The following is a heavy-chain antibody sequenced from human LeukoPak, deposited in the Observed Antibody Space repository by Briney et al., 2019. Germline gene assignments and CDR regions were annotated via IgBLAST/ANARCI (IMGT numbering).Heavy chain of an antibody. CDR2: ISADNGNT. V-gene: IGHV1-18*01. Sequence: GASVKVSCKASGYTFTSYGISWVRQAPGQGLEWMGWISADNGNTKYTQKLQGRVTMTTDTSTSTAYMELRSLRSDDTAVYYCARDSSGWYHWFDPWGQGTLVTVSS. CDR1: GYTFTSYG. CDR3: ARDSSGWYHWFDP. J-gene: IGHJ5*02. D-gene: IGHD6-19*01.